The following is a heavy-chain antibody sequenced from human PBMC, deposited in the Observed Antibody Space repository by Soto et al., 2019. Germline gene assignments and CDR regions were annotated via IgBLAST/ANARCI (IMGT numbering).Heavy chain of an antibody. D-gene: IGHD3-10*01. V-gene: IGHV3-30-3*01. J-gene: IGHJ6*02. CDR1: TFSSYA. Sequence: TFSSYAMHWVRQAPGKGLEWVAVISYDGSNKYYADSVKGRFTISRDNSKNTLYLQMNSLRAEDTAVYYCARDDGSGSFYYYYGMDVWGQGTTVTVSS. CDR2: ISYDGSNK. CDR3: ARDDGSGSFYYYYGMDV.